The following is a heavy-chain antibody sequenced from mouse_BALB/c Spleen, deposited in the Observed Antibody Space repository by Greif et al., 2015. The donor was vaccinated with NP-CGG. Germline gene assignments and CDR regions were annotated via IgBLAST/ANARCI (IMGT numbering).Heavy chain of an antibody. Sequence: VQLKDSGAELVKPGASVKLSCTASGFNIKDTSIHWVKQRPEQGLEWIGRIAPANGNIKYDPKFQGKATITVDTSSNTASLHLSSLTSEDTAVYSGALYYYVNSRFDYWGQGTTLTVSS. CDR2: IAPANGNI. D-gene: IGHD1-1*01. V-gene: IGHV14-3*02. J-gene: IGHJ2*01. CDR3: ALYYYVNSRFDY. CDR1: GFNIKDTS.